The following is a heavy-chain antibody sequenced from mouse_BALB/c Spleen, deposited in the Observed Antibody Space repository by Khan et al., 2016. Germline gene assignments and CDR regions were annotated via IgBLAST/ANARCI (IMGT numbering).Heavy chain of an antibody. CDR1: GYAFSSYW. Sequence: QVQLQQSGAELVRPGSSVKISCKASGYAFSSYWMNWVKQRPGQGLEWIGQIYPGDGDTNYNGKFKGKATLTADKSSSTAYMQLSSLTSEDSAVYFCARYYGSSYYFDYGGQGTTLTVSS. V-gene: IGHV1-80*01. D-gene: IGHD1-1*01. CDR2: IYPGDGDT. J-gene: IGHJ2*01. CDR3: ARYYGSSYYFDY.